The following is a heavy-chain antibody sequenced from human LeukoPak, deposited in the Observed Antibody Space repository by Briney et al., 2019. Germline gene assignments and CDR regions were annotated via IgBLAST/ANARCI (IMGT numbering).Heavy chain of an antibody. Sequence: GGPLRLSCAASGFTFSSYGMHWVRQAPGKGLERVAVIWYDGSNKYYADSVKGRFTISRDNSKNMLYLQMNSLRAKDTAVYYCAKERRGIVGAPDAFDIWGQGTMVTVSS. J-gene: IGHJ3*02. CDR3: AKERRGIVGAPDAFDI. V-gene: IGHV3-33*06. CDR2: IWYDGSNK. D-gene: IGHD1-26*01. CDR1: GFTFSSYG.